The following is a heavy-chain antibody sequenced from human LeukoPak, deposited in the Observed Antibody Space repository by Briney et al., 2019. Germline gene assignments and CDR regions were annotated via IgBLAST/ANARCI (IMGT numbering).Heavy chain of an antibody. Sequence: GSSVKVSCKASGGTFSSYAINWVRRAPGQGLEWMGGIIPIFGTANYAQKFQGRVTITTDESTSTAYMELSSLRSEDTAVYYCARVTEYCSGGSCHPRGAFDIWGQGTMVTVSS. D-gene: IGHD2-15*01. J-gene: IGHJ3*02. CDR3: ARVTEYCSGGSCHPRGAFDI. CDR1: GGTFSSYA. CDR2: IIPIFGTA. V-gene: IGHV1-69*05.